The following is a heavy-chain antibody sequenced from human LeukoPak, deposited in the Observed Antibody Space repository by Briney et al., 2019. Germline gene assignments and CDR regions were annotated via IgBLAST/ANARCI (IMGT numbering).Heavy chain of an antibody. J-gene: IGHJ4*02. D-gene: IGHD3-10*01. CDR1: GGSISSGSYY. CDR2: IYTSGST. V-gene: IGHV4-61*02. Sequence: SQTLSLTCTVSGGSISSGSYYWSWIRQPAGKGLEWIGRIYTSGSTNYNPSLKSRVTISVDTSKNQFSLKLSSVTAADTAVYYCARDLYSYYGSGSLDYWGQGTLVTVSS. CDR3: ARDLYSYYGSGSLDY.